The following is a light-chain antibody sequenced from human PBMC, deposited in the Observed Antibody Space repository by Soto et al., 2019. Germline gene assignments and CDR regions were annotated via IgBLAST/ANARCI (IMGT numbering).Light chain of an antibody. CDR1: SSVVGGYNY. Sequence: QSVVTQPPSASGSPGQSVTISCTGTSSVVGGYNYVSWYQHHPGKAPKLIIYEVYKRPSGVPDRFSGSKSGNTAALTVSGLQAEDEADYYCSSYVGTNSHVSGTGTRSPS. V-gene: IGLV2-8*01. J-gene: IGLJ1*01. CDR2: EVY. CDR3: SSYVGTNSHV.